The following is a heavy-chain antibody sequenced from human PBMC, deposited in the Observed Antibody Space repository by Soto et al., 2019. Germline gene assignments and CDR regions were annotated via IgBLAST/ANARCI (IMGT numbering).Heavy chain of an antibody. J-gene: IGHJ6*02. CDR1: GYTFSTYA. CDR3: ARGKGMQENYYYYGMDI. D-gene: IGHD3-10*01. V-gene: IGHV1-3*01. CDR2: INGGTGQT. Sequence: ASVKVSCKASGYTFSTYAMHWVRQAPGQSLEWMGWINGGTGQTRYSQRFQDRVTITRDTSAKTTYMDLTSHRSEDTAVYYCARGKGMQENYYYYGMDIWGQGTTVTV.